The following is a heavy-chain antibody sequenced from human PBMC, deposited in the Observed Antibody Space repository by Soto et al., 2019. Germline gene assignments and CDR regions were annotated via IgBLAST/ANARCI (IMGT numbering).Heavy chain of an antibody. Sequence: EVQLVESGGGLVQPGGSLKLSCAASGFTFSDSAMHWVRQASGKGLEWVGRIRSKPNTDATAYAASVKGRFTISRDDSKNTAYLQMNSLQTADTAMYYCTRHVDCSGGSCYSGYYYYMDVWGKGTTVTVSS. CDR3: TRHVDCSGGSCYSGYYYYMDV. CDR1: GFTFSDSA. CDR2: IRSKPNTDAT. V-gene: IGHV3-73*01. D-gene: IGHD2-15*01. J-gene: IGHJ6*03.